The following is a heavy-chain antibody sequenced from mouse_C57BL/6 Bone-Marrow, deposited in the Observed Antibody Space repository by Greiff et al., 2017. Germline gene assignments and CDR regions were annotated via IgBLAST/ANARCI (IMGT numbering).Heavy chain of an antibody. D-gene: IGHD6-1*01. CDR3: TRRAAPYFDY. V-gene: IGHV6-6*01. Sequence: EVQVVESGGGLVQPGGSMKLSCAASGFTFSDAWMDWVRQSPEKGLEWVAEIRNKANNHATYYAVSVKGRFTISRDDSKRSVYLQMNSLRTEDAGMYYWTRRAAPYFDYWGQGTTLTVSS. J-gene: IGHJ2*01. CDR1: GFTFSDAW. CDR2: IRNKANNHAT.